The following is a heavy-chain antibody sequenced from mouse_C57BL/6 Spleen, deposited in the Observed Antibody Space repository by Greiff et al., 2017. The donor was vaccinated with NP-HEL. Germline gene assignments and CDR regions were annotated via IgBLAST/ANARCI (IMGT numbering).Heavy chain of an antibody. CDR1: GYSITSGYY. CDR2: ISYDGSN. J-gene: IGHJ2*01. CDR3: ARSPYGNPFDY. Sequence: EVQLQESGPGLVKPSQSLSLTCSVTGYSITSGYYWNWIRQFPGNKLEWMGYISYDGSNNYNPSLKNRISITRDTSKNQFFLKLNSVTTEDTATYYCARSPYGNPFDYWGQGTTLTVSS. D-gene: IGHD2-1*01. V-gene: IGHV3-6*01.